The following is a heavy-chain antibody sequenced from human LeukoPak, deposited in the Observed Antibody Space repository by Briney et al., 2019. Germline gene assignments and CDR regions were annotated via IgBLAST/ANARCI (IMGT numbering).Heavy chain of an antibody. CDR2: ISSSSTYI. D-gene: IGHD3-10*01. Sequence: GGSLRLSCAASGFTFSSYSMNWVRQAPGKGLEWVSAISSSSTYIYYADSVKGRFTISRDNAKNSPFLQMNSLRAEDTAVYYCARPYYYGSGSYSDYWYFDLWGRGTLVTVSS. CDR1: GFTFSSYS. J-gene: IGHJ2*01. V-gene: IGHV3-21*01. CDR3: ARPYYYGSGSYSDYWYFDL.